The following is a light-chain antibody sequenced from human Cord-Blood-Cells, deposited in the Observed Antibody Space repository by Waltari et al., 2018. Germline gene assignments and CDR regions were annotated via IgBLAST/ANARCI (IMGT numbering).Light chain of an antibody. CDR1: SSDVGSYNR. CDR2: EVR. J-gene: IGLJ1*01. Sequence: QSALTQPPSVSGSPGQSVTISFTGTSSDVGSYNRVPWYQQPPGKAPKLMIYEVRNRPSGVTDRFSGSKSVNTASLTISGLQAEDEADYYCSSYTSSSTYVFGTGTKVTVL. V-gene: IGLV2-18*02. CDR3: SSYTSSSTYV.